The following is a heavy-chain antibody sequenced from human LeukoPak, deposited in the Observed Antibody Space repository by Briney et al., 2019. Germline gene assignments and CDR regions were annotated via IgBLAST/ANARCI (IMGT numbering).Heavy chain of an antibody. J-gene: IGHJ3*02. CDR3: ARDQYYYDSSGYYHEAFDI. Sequence: GGTLRLSCAASGFTFSSYGMSWVRQAPGKGLEWVSAISGSGGSTYYADSVKGRFTISRDNSKNTLYLQMNSLRAEDTAVYYCARDQYYYDSSGYYHEAFDIWGQGTMVTVSS. V-gene: IGHV3-23*01. D-gene: IGHD3-22*01. CDR1: GFTFSSYG. CDR2: ISGSGGST.